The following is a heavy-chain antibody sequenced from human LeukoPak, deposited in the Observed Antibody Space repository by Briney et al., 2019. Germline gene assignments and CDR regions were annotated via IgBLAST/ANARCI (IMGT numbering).Heavy chain of an antibody. J-gene: IGHJ4*02. CDR1: GFTFRSDA. CDR2: ISGSGGST. V-gene: IGHV3-23*01. CDR3: AKEGVVRGVKALGY. D-gene: IGHD3-10*01. Sequence: PGGSLRLSCAASGFTFRSDAMSWLRQAPGKGLEWVSVISGSGGSTYYADSVKGRFTISRDNSKNTLYLQMNSLSAQDTAVYYCAKEGVVRGVKALGYWGQGTLVTVSS.